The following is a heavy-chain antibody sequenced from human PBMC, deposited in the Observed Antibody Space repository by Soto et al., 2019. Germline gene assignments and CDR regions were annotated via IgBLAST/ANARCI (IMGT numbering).Heavy chain of an antibody. CDR2: IKQDGSEK. D-gene: IGHD3-3*01. CDR1: GFTFSSYW. CDR3: ARDVQPFKGRFLEWQQSNWFDP. Sequence: GGSLRLSCAASGFTFSSYWMSWVRQAPGKGLEWVANIKQDGSEKYYVDSVKGRFTISRDNAKNSLYLQMNSLRAEDTAVYYCARDVQPFKGRFLEWQQSNWFDPWGQGTLVTVSS. V-gene: IGHV3-7*01. J-gene: IGHJ5*02.